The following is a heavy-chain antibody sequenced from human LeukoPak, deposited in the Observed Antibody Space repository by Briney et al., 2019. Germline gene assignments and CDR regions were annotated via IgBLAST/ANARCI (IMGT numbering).Heavy chain of an antibody. CDR2: ISYDGSDK. V-gene: IGHV3-30*18. CDR1: GFTFSSYG. D-gene: IGHD3-22*01. Sequence: GRSLRLSCAASGFTFSSYGMHLVRQAPGKGLEWGAGISYDGSDKYYAESVKGRFTISRDNSKNTLYLQMNSLRAEDTAVYYCAKSPDYYDSSGYGEWGQGTLVTVSS. CDR3: AKSPDYYDSSGYGE. J-gene: IGHJ4*02.